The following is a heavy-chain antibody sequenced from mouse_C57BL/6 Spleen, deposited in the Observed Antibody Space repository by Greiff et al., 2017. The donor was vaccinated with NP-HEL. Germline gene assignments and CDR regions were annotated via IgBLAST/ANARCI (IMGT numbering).Heavy chain of an antibody. V-gene: IGHV1-18*01. CDR2: INPNNGGT. Sequence: EVQLQQSGPELVKPGASVKIPCKASGYTFTDYNMDWVKQSHGKSLEWIGDINPNNGGTIYNQKYKGKATMTVDKSTSTAYKEHRSLTSEETAVYYWARRRGCLDDWGKGTTLTVSS. CDR3: ARRRGCLDD. J-gene: IGHJ2*01. CDR1: GYTFTDYN.